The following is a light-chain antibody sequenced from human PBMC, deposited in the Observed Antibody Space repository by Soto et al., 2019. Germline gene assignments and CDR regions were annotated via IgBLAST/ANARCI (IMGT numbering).Light chain of an antibody. CDR2: GAS. J-gene: IGKJ1*01. CDR3: QQYGNSRGT. Sequence: IVLTQSPATLSVSPGERATLSCRASQSVSSNLAWYQQKPGQAPRLLIYGASTRATGIPARFSGSGSGTDFTLTISGLEPEDFAVYYCQQYGNSRGTFGQGTKVDIK. V-gene: IGKV3-15*01. CDR1: QSVSSN.